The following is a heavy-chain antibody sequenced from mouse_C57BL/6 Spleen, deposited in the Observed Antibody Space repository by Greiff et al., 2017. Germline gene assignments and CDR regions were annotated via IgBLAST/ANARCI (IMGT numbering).Heavy chain of an antibody. D-gene: IGHD1-1*01. J-gene: IGHJ1*03. CDR1: GYTFTSYW. V-gene: IGHV1-72*01. Sequence: QVQLQQPGAELVKPGASVKLSCKASGYTFTSYWMHWVKQRPGRGLEWIGRIDPNSGGTKYNEKFKSKATLTVDKPSSTAYMQLSSLTSLDSAVYYCARSRFITTVVARYFEVWGTEATVTVSS. CDR3: ARSRFITTVVARYFEV. CDR2: IDPNSGGT.